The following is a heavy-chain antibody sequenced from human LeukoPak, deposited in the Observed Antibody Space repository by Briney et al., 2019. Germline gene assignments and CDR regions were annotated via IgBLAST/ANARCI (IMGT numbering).Heavy chain of an antibody. V-gene: IGHV3-7*01. CDR1: GFTFGTYA. Sequence: PGGSLRLSCAASGFTFGTYAMSWVRQAPGKGLEWVADIKPDGSGKTYADSVKGRFTISRDNAKQSLYLQMGTVTAEDTGVYYCVTSWIRQQRDYWGQGILVTVSS. CDR3: VTSWIRQQRDY. J-gene: IGHJ4*02. D-gene: IGHD1-1*01. CDR2: IKPDGSGK.